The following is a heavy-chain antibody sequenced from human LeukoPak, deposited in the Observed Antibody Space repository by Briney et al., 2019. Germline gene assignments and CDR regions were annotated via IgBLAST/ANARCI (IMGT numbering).Heavy chain of an antibody. J-gene: IGHJ3*02. D-gene: IGHD7-27*01. CDR2: INPSGGST. CDR3: ARYWGSGGFDI. V-gene: IGHV1-46*01. CDR1: GYTFTSYY. Sequence: AASVKVSCKASGYTFTSYYMHWVRQAPGQGLEWMGIINPSGGSTSYAQKFQGRVTMTRDTSASTAYMELSSLRSEDTAVYYCARYWGSGGFDIWGQGTMVTVSS.